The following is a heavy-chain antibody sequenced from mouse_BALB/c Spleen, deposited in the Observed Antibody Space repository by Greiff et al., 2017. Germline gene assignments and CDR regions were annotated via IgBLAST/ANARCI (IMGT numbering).Heavy chain of an antibody. D-gene: IGHD3-1*01. CDR1: GFNIKDTY. J-gene: IGHJ4*01. V-gene: IGHV14-3*02. CDR3: APSHLGMDY. CDR2: IDPANGNT. Sequence: VQLKESGAELVKPGASVKLSCTASGFNIKDTYMHWVKQRPEQGLEWIGRIDPANGNTKYDPKFQGKATITADTSSNTAYLQLSSLTSEDTAVYYCAPSHLGMDYWGQGTSVTVSS.